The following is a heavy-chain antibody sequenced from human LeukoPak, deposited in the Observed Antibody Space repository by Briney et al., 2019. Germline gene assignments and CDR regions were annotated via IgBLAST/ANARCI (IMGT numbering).Heavy chain of an antibody. Sequence: GALRLSCAASGFTFSGYAMSWVRQAPRQGLEWVSTISGGDVSTYYADSVKGRFTISRDNSQNTLSLQMNSLRAEDTAVYYCAKSRGGASASLHYWGQGTLVAISS. CDR3: AKSRGGASASLHY. V-gene: IGHV3-23*01. D-gene: IGHD2-21*01. J-gene: IGHJ4*02. CDR2: ISGGDVST. CDR1: GFTFSGYA.